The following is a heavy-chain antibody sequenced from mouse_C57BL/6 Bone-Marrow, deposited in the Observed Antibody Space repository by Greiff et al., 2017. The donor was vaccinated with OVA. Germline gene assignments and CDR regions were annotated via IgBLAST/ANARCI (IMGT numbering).Heavy chain of an antibody. Sequence: QVQLQQPGAELVKPGASVKLSCKASGYTFTSYWMHWVKQRPGQGLEWIGMIHPNSGSTNYNEKFKSKATLTVDKSSSTAYMQLSSLTSEDSAVYYCARTYSNSGYFDVWGTGTTVTVSS. J-gene: IGHJ1*03. CDR2: IHPNSGST. CDR1: GYTFTSYW. V-gene: IGHV1-64*01. D-gene: IGHD2-5*01. CDR3: ARTYSNSGYFDV.